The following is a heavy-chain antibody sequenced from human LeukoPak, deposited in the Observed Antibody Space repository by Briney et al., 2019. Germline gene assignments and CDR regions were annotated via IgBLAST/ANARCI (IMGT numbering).Heavy chain of an antibody. Sequence: SETLSLTCAVYGGSFSGYYWSWIRQPPGKGLEWIGEINHSGSTNYNPSLKSRVTISVDTSKNQFSLKLSSVTAADTAVYYCARGGENEHIVVVPAANVVRFDPWGQGTLVTVSS. V-gene: IGHV4-34*01. CDR2: INHSGST. D-gene: IGHD2-2*01. CDR3: ARGGENEHIVVVPAANVVRFDP. J-gene: IGHJ5*02. CDR1: GGSFSGYY.